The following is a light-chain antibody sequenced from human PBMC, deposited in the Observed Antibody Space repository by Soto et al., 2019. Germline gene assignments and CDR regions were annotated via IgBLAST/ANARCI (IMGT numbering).Light chain of an antibody. J-gene: IGLJ1*01. V-gene: IGLV2-23*01. CDR1: SSDVGSYNL. CDR2: EGN. CDR3: CSYAGSSTFYV. Sequence: QSVLTQPASVSGSPGQSITISCTGTSSDVGSYNLVSWYQQHPGKAPKLMIYEGNKRPSGVSIRFSGSKSGNTASLTISGLQAEDEADYYCCSYAGSSTFYVFGTGTKVTVL.